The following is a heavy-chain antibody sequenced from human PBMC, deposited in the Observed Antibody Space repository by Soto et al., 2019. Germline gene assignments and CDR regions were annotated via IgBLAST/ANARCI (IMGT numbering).Heavy chain of an antibody. J-gene: IGHJ3*02. D-gene: IGHD4-17*01. V-gene: IGHV3-20*01. CDR3: ARELFPDYGDYGGDDAFDI. Sequence: GGSLRLSCAASGFTFDDYGMSWVRQAPGKGLEWVSGINWNGGSTGYADSVKGRFTISRDNAKNSLYLQMNSLRAEDTALYHCARELFPDYGDYGGDDAFDIWGQGTMVTVSS. CDR1: GFTFDDYG. CDR2: INWNGGST.